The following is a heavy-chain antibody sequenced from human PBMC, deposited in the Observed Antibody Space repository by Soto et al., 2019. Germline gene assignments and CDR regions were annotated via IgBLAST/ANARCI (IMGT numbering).Heavy chain of an antibody. CDR3: ARESTVVTLRTFDI. CDR1: GGSSSSYV. Sequence: SVTKELPYSVAGGSSSSYVGSWIRQTAGKGLEWIGRIYTSGSTNYNPSLKSRVTMSVDTSKNQFSLKLSSVTAADTAVYYCARESTVVTLRTFDIWGQGTMVTVSS. CDR2: IYTSGST. D-gene: IGHD2-21*02. J-gene: IGHJ3*02. V-gene: IGHV4-4*07.